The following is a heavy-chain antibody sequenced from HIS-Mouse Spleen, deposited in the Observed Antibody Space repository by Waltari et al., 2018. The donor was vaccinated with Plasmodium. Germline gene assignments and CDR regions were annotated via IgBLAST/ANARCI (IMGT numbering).Heavy chain of an antibody. Sequence: EVQLVESGGGLVQPGGSLSLSCDASGFTFSSYWMSGVRQAPGKGVEWVANIKQDGSEKYYVDSVKGRFTISRDNAKNSLYLQMNSLRAEDTAVYYCASSWYWYFDLWGRGTLVTVSS. J-gene: IGHJ2*01. CDR2: IKQDGSEK. V-gene: IGHV3-7*01. CDR1: GFTFSSYW. CDR3: ASSWYWYFDL. D-gene: IGHD6-13*01.